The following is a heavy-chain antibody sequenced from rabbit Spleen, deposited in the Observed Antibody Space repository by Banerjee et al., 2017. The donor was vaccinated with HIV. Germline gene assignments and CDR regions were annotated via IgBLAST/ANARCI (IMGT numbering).Heavy chain of an antibody. Sequence: QSLEESGGDLVKPGASLTLTCKASGFSFSDRDVMCWVRQAPGKGLQWIACINTYTARPVYATWAKGRFTISRTSSTTVTLQMTSLTAADTATYFCARDLASVVGWNFNLWGPGTLVTVS. CDR1: GFSFSDRDV. CDR3: ARDLASVVGWNFNL. J-gene: IGHJ4*01. CDR2: INTYTARP. D-gene: IGHD3-1*01. V-gene: IGHV1S40*01.